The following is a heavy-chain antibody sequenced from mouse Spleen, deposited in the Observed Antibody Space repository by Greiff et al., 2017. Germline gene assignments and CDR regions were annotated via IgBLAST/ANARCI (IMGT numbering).Heavy chain of an antibody. CDR1: GYAFSSSW. D-gene: IGHD4-1*01. V-gene: IGHV1-82*01. Sequence: VKLMESGPELVKPGASVKISCKASGYAFSSSWMNWVKQRPGKGLEWIGRIYPGDGDTNYNGKFKGKATLTADKSSSTAYMQLSSLTSEDSAVYFCATGTAYFDYWGQGTTLTVSS. J-gene: IGHJ2*01. CDR3: ATGTAYFDY. CDR2: IYPGDGDT.